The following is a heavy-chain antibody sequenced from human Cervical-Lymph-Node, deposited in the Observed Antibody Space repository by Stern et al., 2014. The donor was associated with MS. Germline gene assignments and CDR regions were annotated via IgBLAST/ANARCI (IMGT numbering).Heavy chain of an antibody. V-gene: IGHV3-30*18. J-gene: IGHJ4*02. CDR1: GFTLRSYG. Sequence: VQLVESGGGVVRPGRSLRLSCAASGFTLRSYGMHWVLQAPGMGLEWVATISYDGSSEYYADSLKGRFTISRGNSNNTLYLQINSLRPEDTAVYYCAKDYSGTINFWGQGTLVTVSS. D-gene: IGHD5-12*01. CDR2: ISYDGSSE. CDR3: AKDYSGTINF.